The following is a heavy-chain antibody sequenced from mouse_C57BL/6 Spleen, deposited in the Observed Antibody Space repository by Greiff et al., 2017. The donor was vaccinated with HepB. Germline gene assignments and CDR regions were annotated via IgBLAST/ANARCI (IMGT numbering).Heavy chain of an antibody. CDR2: IDPSDSYT. Sequence: QVQLQQPGAELVRPGTSVKLSCKASGYTFTSYWMHWVKQRPGQGLEWIGVIDPSDSYTNYNQKFKGKATLTVDTSSSTAYMQLSSLTSEDSAVYYCASRAMDYWGQGTSVTVSS. J-gene: IGHJ4*01. CDR1: GYTFTSYW. CDR3: ASRAMDY. V-gene: IGHV1-59*01.